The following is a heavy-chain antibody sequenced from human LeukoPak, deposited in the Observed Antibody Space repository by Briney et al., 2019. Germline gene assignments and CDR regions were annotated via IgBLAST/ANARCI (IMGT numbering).Heavy chain of an antibody. J-gene: IGHJ4*02. CDR1: GGSISSSSYY. V-gene: IGHV4-39*07. D-gene: IGHD3-3*01. Sequence: SETLSLTCTVSGGSISSSSYYWGWIRQPPGKGLEWIGEINHSGSTNYNPSLKSRVTISVDTSKNQFSLKLSSVIAADTAVYYCARARSGDFWSGYSIDYWGQGTLVTVSS. CDR3: ARARSGDFWSGYSIDY. CDR2: INHSGST.